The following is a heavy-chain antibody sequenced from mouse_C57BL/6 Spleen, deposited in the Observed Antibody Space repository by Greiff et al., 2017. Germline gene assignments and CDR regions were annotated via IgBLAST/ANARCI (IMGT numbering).Heavy chain of an antibody. V-gene: IGHV1-19*01. CDR2: INPYNGGT. D-gene: IGHD1-1*01. J-gene: IGHJ2*01. Sequence: EVKLMESGPVLVKPGASVKMSCKASGYTFTDYYMNWVKQSHGKSLEWIGVINPYNGGTSYNQKFKGKATLTVDKSSSTAYMELNSLTSEDSAVYYCARSRDYGSFDYWGQGTTLTVSS. CDR3: ARSRDYGSFDY. CDR1: GYTFTDYY.